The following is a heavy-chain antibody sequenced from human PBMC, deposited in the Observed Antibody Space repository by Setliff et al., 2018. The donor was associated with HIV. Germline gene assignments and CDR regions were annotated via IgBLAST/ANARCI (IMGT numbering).Heavy chain of an antibody. CDR3: ARCRLNGGFNL. D-gene: IGHD7-27*01. J-gene: IGHJ5*02. CDR1: GGSFSGHQ. V-gene: IGHV4-34*01. Sequence: SETLSLTCAVYGGSFSGHQWSWIRQPPGRGLEWIGEINHSEDTNYNSFLKSRVTISLDMSKNQFSLKLSSVTAADTAVYYCARCRLNGGFNLWGQGTLVTVSS. CDR2: INHSEDT.